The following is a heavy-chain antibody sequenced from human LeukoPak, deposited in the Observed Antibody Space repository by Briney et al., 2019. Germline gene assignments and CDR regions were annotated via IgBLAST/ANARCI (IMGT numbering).Heavy chain of an antibody. CDR2: IIGNGVTT. V-gene: IGHV3-23*01. D-gene: IGHD4-23*01. J-gene: IGHJ4*02. Sequence: PGGSLRLSCAASGFTFTSYAMNWVRQAPGKGLEWVSVIIGNGVTTYYADSVKGRFTISRGNSKNTVFLQVNSLRAEDTAVYYCAREIGVGTLDFWGQGTLVIVSS. CDR1: GFTFTSYA. CDR3: AREIGVGTLDF.